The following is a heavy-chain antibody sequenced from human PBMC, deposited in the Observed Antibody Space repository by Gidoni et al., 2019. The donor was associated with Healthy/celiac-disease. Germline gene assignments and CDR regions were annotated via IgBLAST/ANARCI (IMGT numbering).Heavy chain of an antibody. CDR1: AFTVSSYA. V-gene: IGHV3-23*01. CDR3: AKAGPYYYDSSGYYYADYCDY. D-gene: IGHD3-22*01. J-gene: IGHJ4*02. Sequence: EVHLLESGGGLVQPGGSLRLSCAASAFTVSSYAMSWVRQAPGKGLEWVSAISGSGGSTYYADSVKGRFTISRDNSKNTLYLQMNSLRAEDTAVYYCAKAGPYYYDSSGYYYADYCDYWGQGTLVTVSS. CDR2: ISGSGGST.